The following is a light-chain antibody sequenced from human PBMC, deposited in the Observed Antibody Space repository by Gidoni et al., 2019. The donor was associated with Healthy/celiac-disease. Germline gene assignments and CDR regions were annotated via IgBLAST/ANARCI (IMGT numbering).Light chain of an antibody. V-gene: IGKV3-11*01. J-gene: IGKJ3*01. CDR1: QSVSSY. Sequence: DIVLTPSPPTLSLSPGERATLSCRASQSVSSYLAWYQQKPGQAPRLLIYDASNRATGIPARFSGSGSGTDFTLTISSLEPEDFAVYYCQQRSNWLFTFGPGTKVDIK. CDR3: QQRSNWLFT. CDR2: DAS.